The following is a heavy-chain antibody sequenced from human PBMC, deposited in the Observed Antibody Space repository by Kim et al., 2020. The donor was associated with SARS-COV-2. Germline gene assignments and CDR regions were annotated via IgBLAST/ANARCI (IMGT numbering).Heavy chain of an antibody. J-gene: IGHJ4*02. V-gene: IGHV1-69*01. Sequence: AQKFQGRVTITADESTSTAYMELSSLRSEDTAVYYCARGGLRQELLVFFYWGQGTLVTVSS. D-gene: IGHD1-26*01. CDR3: ARGGLRQELLVFFY.